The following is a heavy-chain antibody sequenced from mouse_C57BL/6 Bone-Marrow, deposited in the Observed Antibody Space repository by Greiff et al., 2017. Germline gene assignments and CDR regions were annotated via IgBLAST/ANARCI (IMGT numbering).Heavy chain of an antibody. CDR3: ARSGYDYAFDY. CDR2: IYPRSGNT. V-gene: IGHV1-81*01. D-gene: IGHD2-4*01. J-gene: IGHJ2*01. CDR1: GYTFTSYG. Sequence: VQLVESGAELARPGASVKLSCKASGYTFTSYGISWVKQRTGQGLEWIGEIYPRSGNTYYNETLKGKATLTVDKSSSTAYMQLSGLTSEDSAIYYCARSGYDYAFDYWGQGTTLTVSS.